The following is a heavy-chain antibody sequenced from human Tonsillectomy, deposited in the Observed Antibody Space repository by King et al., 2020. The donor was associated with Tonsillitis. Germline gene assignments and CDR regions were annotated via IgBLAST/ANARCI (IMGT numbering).Heavy chain of an antibody. CDR1: GFTFTSYS. V-gene: IGHV3-48*01. CDR3: ARGPAGYYYDSSGYKYYYYMDV. D-gene: IGHD3-22*01. CDR2: ISSSSSTI. Sequence: EVQLVESGGGLVQPGGSLRLSCAASGFTFTSYSMNWVRQAPGKGLEWVSYISSSSSTIYYADSVKGRFTISRDNAKNSLYLQMNSLRAEDTAVYYCARGPAGYYYDSSGYKYYYYMDVWGKWTTVTVSS. J-gene: IGHJ6*03.